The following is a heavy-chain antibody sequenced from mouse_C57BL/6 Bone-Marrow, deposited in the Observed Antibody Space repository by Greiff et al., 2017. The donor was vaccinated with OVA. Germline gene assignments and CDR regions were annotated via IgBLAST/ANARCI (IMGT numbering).Heavy chain of an antibody. CDR1: GFTFSDYY. J-gene: IGHJ2*01. V-gene: IGHV5-16*01. CDR3: ARTPYFDY. CDR2: INYDGSST. Sequence: EVKLMESEGGLVQPGSSLKLSCTASGFTFSDYYMAWVRQVPEKGLEWVANINYDGSSTYYLDSLKSRFIISRDNAKNILYLQMSSLKSEDTATYYCARTPYFDYWGHGTTLTVSS.